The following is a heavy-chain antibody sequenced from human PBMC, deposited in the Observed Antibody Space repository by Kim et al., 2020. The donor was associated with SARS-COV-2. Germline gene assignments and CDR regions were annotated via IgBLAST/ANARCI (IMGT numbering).Heavy chain of an antibody. CDR2: IKQDGSEK. V-gene: IGHV3-7*01. CDR1: GFTFSSYW. Sequence: GGSLRLSCAASGFTFSSYWMSWVRQAPGKGLEWVANIKQDGSEKYYVDSVKGRFTISRDNAKNSLYLQMNSLRAEDTAVYYCARSYMGRGVSPFDYWGQGTLVTVSS. CDR3: ARSYMGRGVSPFDY. J-gene: IGHJ4*02. D-gene: IGHD3-10*01.